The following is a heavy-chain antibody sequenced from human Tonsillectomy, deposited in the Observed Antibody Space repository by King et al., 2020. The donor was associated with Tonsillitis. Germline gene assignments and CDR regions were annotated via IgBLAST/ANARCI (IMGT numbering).Heavy chain of an antibody. J-gene: IGHJ4*02. CDR3: ARYRTGGFDL. CDR2: IYPGDSDT. D-gene: IGHD7-27*01. V-gene: IGHV5-51*03. CDR1: GYSFSTYW. Sequence: VQLVESGADVTKTGESLKISCKGSGYSFSTYWIPWVRQMPGKGLEWMGIIYPGDSDTRYSPSFQGQVTLTADKANSTACLQWSSLKASDTAMYYCARYRTGGFDLWGQGTLVTVSS.